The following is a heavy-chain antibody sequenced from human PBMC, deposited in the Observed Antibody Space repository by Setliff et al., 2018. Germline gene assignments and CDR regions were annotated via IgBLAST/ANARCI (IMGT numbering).Heavy chain of an antibody. D-gene: IGHD3-3*01. Sequence: ASVNVSCKASGYTFTGYYMHWVRQAPGQGLEWMGWINPNSGGTNYAQKFQGWVTMTRDTSISTAYMELSRLRSDDTAVYYCARGTGGDYNFWSGYYSYYYYGMDVWGQGTTVTSP. CDR1: GYTFTGYY. CDR2: INPNSGGT. J-gene: IGHJ6*02. V-gene: IGHV1-2*04. CDR3: ARGTGGDYNFWSGYYSYYYYGMDV.